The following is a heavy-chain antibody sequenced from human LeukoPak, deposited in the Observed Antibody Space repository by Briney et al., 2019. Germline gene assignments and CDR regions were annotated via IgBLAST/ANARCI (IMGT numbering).Heavy chain of an antibody. V-gene: IGHV4-30-4*08. Sequence: SETLSLTCTVSGGSISSGDYYWSWIRQPPGKGLEWIGYIYYSGSTYYNPSLKSRVTISVDTSKNQFSLKLSSVTAADTAVYYCARDRDCSSTSCYSDYYYYMDVWGKGTTVTVSS. D-gene: IGHD2-2*02. J-gene: IGHJ6*03. CDR3: ARDRDCSSTSCYSDYYYYMDV. CDR2: IYYSGST. CDR1: GGSISSGDYY.